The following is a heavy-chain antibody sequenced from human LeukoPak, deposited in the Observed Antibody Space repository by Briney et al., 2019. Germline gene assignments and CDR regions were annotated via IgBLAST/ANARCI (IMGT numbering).Heavy chain of an antibody. CDR1: GGSISSYY. CDR3: ARCSGDWNYGQYNWFDP. J-gene: IGHJ5*02. V-gene: IGHV4-4*09. CDR2: IYTSGST. Sequence: SETLSLTCTVSGGSISSYYWSWIRQPPGKGLEWIGYIYTSGSTNYNPSLKSRVTISVDTSKNQFSLKLSSVTAADTAVYYCARCSGDWNYGQYNWFDPWGQGTLVTVSS. D-gene: IGHD1-7*01.